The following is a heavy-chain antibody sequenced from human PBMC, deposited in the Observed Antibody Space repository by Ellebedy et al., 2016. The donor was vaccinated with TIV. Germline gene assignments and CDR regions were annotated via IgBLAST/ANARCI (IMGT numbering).Heavy chain of an antibody. D-gene: IGHD4-23*01. CDR1: GFTFSSYA. CDR3: TRDAAGNGGKLDY. J-gene: IGHJ4*02. V-gene: IGHV3-23*01. CDR2: ISASGVGT. Sequence: GESLKISCAASGFTFSSYAMSWVRQAPGKGLEWVSGISASGVGTYYADSVKGRFTISRESSKHTLYLQMNSLRAEDTAVYYCTRDAAGNGGKLDYWGQGALVTVSS.